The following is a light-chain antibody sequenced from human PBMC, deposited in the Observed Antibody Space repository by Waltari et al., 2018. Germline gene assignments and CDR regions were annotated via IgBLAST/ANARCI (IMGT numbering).Light chain of an antibody. CDR3: HQYYSIPFT. Sequence: DIVMTQSPDSLAVSLGERATINCKSSQSVLYSSDNKNYLGWYQQRPGQLPKLLISWASTRESGVPDRFSGSGSGTDFTLTISSLQAEDVAVYYCHQYYSIPFTFGGGTKVEIK. CDR1: QSVLYSSDNKNY. V-gene: IGKV4-1*01. J-gene: IGKJ4*01. CDR2: WAS.